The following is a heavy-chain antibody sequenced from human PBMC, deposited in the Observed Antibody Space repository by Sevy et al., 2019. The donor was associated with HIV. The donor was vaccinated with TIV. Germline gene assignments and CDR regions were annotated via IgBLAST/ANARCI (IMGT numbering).Heavy chain of an antibody. CDR2: ISALNGDT. CDR3: ARAYCRGGRCYSLAY. Sequence: ASVKVSCKASGYTFTSYGITWVRQAPGQGLEWMGWISALNGDTNYAQRLQGRVTMTTDTSTSTAYMELRSLRSDDTAVYYCARAYCRGGRCYSLAYWGQGTLVTVSS. J-gene: IGHJ4*02. D-gene: IGHD2-15*01. CDR1: GYTFTSYG. V-gene: IGHV1-18*01.